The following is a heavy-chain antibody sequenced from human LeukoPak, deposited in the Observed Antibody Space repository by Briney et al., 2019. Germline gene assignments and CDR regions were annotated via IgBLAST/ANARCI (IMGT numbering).Heavy chain of an antibody. Sequence: PSETLSLTCAVYGGSFSGYYWSWIRQPPGKGLEWIGEINHSGSTNYNPSLKSRVTISVDTSKNQFSLKLSSVTAADTAVYYCARHRLAIRYYDFWSGPFDYWGQGTLVTVSS. D-gene: IGHD3-3*01. V-gene: IGHV4-34*01. CDR2: INHSGST. CDR1: GGSFSGYY. CDR3: ARHRLAIRYYDFWSGPFDY. J-gene: IGHJ4*02.